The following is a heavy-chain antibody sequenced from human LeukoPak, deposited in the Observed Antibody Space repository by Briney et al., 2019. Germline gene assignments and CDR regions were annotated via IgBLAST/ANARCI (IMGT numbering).Heavy chain of an antibody. Sequence: ASVKVSCKASGYTFTGYYMHWVRQAPGQGLEWMGWINPNSGGTNYAQKFQGRVTMTRDTSISTAYMELSRLRSDDTAVYYCAIDAHSSGGFDYWGQGTLVTVSS. J-gene: IGHJ4*02. CDR3: AIDAHSSGGFDY. D-gene: IGHD6-19*01. V-gene: IGHV1-2*02. CDR2: INPNSGGT. CDR1: GYTFTGYY.